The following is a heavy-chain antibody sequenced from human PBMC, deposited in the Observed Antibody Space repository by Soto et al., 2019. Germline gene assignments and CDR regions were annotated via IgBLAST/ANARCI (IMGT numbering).Heavy chain of an antibody. D-gene: IGHD3-3*01. Sequence: SETLSLTCSVSGVTISYGGYSWSWIRQSPGKGLEWLGYISHVETTYYNPSFQSRLSLSIDRTRNQFSLSLSSMTAADKAVYYCDRGGGYDSFDFWGQGIQVTVSS. V-gene: IGHV4-30-2*06. CDR3: DRGGGYDSFDF. J-gene: IGHJ4*02. CDR1: GVTISYGGYS. CDR2: ISHVETT.